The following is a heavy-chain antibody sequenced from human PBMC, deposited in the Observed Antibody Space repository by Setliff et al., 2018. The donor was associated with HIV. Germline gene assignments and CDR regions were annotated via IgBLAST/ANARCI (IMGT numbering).Heavy chain of an antibody. Sequence: ASVKVSCKASGHTFSNYDVIWVRRATGQGLEWMGWMNPNSGGTGYAQKFQGRVIMTRDTSISTAYMELSSLTSADTAVYHCASGKGVRGVIITGGLDVWGKGTTVTVSS. CDR2: MNPNSGGT. D-gene: IGHD3-10*01. CDR1: GHTFSNYD. CDR3: ASGKGVRGVIITGGLDV. V-gene: IGHV1-8*01. J-gene: IGHJ6*04.